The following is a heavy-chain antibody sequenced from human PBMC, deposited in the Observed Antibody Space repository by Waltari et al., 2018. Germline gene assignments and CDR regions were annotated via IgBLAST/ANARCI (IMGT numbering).Heavy chain of an antibody. CDR3: ATPTDRNDPTAAYCDP. D-gene: IGHD1-1*01. V-gene: IGHV1-24*01. J-gene: IGHJ5*02. CDR1: GYTLTELS. Sequence: QVQLVQSGAEVKKPGASVKVSCKVSGYTLTELSMHWVRQAPGKGLEWMGGIDTKPGETIYSQKLPHRVNTHEDTYTHTTSPQLSRPPTEHTAVTTRATPTDRNDPTAAYCDP. CDR2: IDTKPGET.